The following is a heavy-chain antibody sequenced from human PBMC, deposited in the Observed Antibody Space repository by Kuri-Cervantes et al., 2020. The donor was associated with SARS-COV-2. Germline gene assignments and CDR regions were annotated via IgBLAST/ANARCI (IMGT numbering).Heavy chain of an antibody. CDR2: ISYDGSNK. CDR1: GFTFSSYA. V-gene: IGHV3-30*04. J-gene: IGHJ4*02. CDR3: AREEYSSSRPFDY. Sequence: GESLKISCAASGFTFSSYAMHWVRQAPGKGLEWVAVISYDGSNKYYADSVKGRFTISRGNSKNTLYLQMNSLRAEDTAVYYCAREEYSSSRPFDYWGQGTLVTVSS. D-gene: IGHD6-6*01.